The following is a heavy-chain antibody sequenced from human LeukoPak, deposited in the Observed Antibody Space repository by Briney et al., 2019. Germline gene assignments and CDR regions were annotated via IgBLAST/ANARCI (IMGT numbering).Heavy chain of an antibody. CDR1: GGSFSGYY. D-gene: IGHD3-3*01. CDR3: ARGPPLYDFWSGYYLDAFDI. V-gene: IGHV4-34*01. J-gene: IGHJ3*02. Sequence: PSETLSLTCAVYGGSFSGYYWSWIRQPPGKGLEWIGEINHSGSTNYNPSLKSRVTISVDTSKNQFSLKLSSVTAADTAVYYCARGPPLYDFWSGYYLDAFDIWGQGTMVTVSS. CDR2: INHSGST.